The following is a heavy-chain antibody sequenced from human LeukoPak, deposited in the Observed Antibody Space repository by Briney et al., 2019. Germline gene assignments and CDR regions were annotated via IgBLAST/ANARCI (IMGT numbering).Heavy chain of an antibody. CDR3: AREPISEGKHFDY. V-gene: IGHV4-31*03. CDR1: GGSISSGGYY. Sequence: PSETLSLTCTVSGGSISSGGYYWSWIRQHPGKGLEWIGYIYYSGSTYYNPSLKSRVTISVDTSKNQFSLKLSSVTAADTAVYYCAREPISEGKHFDYRGQGTLVTVSS. CDR2: IYYSGST. J-gene: IGHJ4*02.